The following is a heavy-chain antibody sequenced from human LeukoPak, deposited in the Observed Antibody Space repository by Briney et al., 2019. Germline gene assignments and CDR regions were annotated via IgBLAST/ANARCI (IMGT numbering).Heavy chain of an antibody. CDR3: ARRRLRWRGSGAFDI. D-gene: IGHD2-21*01. CDR1: GGSISSYY. J-gene: IGHJ3*02. CDR2: IYYSGST. Sequence: SETLSLTCTVSGGSISSYYWSWIRQPPGKGLEWIGYIYYSGSTNYNPSLKSRVTISVDTSKNQFSLKLSSVTAADTAVYYCARRRLRWRGSGAFDIWGQGTMVTVSS. V-gene: IGHV4-59*01.